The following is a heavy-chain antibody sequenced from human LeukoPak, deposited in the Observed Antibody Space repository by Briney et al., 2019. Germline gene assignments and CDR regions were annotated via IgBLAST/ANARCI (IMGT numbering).Heavy chain of an antibody. CDR3: ARENNSGWYRKAAFDY. J-gene: IGHJ4*02. CDR2: INPNGGGT. D-gene: IGHD6-19*01. Sequence: ASVKVSCKASGYTFTGYYIHWVRQAPGQGLEWMGWINPNGGGTNYAQKFQGRVTLTRDTSISTAYMEVNSLESDDTAAYYCARENNSGWYRKAAFDYWGQGTLVTVTP. CDR1: GYTFTGYY. V-gene: IGHV1-2*02.